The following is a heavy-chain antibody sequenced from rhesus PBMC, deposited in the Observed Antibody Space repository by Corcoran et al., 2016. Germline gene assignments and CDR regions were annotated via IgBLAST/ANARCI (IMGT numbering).Heavy chain of an antibody. V-gene: IGHV4-127*01. CDR3: ASGSGWSLDY. CDR2: IGGSNGST. CDR1: GYSISSGYG. Sequence: QVQLQESGPGLVKPSETLSLTCAVSGYSISSGYGWSWIRQPPGKGLVGIGYIGGSNGSTNYNPSLTSRVTISKDTSKTQFSLKLSSVTAADTAVYYCASGSGWSLDYWGQGVLVTVSS. J-gene: IGHJ4*01. D-gene: IGHD6S26*01.